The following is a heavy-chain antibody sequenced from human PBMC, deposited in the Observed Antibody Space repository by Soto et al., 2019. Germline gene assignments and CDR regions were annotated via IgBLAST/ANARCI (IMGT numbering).Heavy chain of an antibody. CDR3: AKDYGSSRYFFDY. D-gene: IGHD6-19*01. V-gene: IGHV3-23*01. J-gene: IGHJ4*02. Sequence: GGSLRLSCAASGFTFTNYAMSWVRQAPGEGLEWVSTISGSGGNTHYADSVKGRFSNSRDNSKNTLYIQMNSLRAEDTAVYYCAKDYGSSRYFFDYWGQGALVTVSS. CDR2: ISGSGGNT. CDR1: GFTFTNYA.